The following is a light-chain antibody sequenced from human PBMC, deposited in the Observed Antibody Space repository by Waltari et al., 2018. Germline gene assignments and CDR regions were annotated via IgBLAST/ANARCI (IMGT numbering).Light chain of an antibody. Sequence: QSALTQPASVSGSPGQSITISSTGTSTDIGSYTLVSWYQHHPGEAPKLIIYEDTQRPSGVSNRFSGSKSGSTASLTISGLEAEDEADYYCCSFSGRPWVFGGGTRLTVL. CDR3: CSFSGRPWV. V-gene: IGLV2-23*01. CDR2: EDT. J-gene: IGLJ3*02. CDR1: STDIGSYTL.